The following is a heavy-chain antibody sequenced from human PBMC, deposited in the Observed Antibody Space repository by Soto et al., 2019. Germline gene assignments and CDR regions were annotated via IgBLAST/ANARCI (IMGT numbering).Heavy chain of an antibody. Sequence: QVQVVQSGAEVKKPGTSVRVACRVSGNTLNNYYVHWVRQAPGQGLEWMGLINPNAGTTTYAQKFRGRVTMTPHTSTNTVYMELSSLRPDDTAVYYCASPDYDSGAPLFYYAMDVWGQGTTVTGSS. D-gene: IGHD3-16*01. CDR2: INPNAGTT. CDR3: ASPDYDSGAPLFYYAMDV. CDR1: GNTLNNYY. V-gene: IGHV1-46*02. J-gene: IGHJ6*02.